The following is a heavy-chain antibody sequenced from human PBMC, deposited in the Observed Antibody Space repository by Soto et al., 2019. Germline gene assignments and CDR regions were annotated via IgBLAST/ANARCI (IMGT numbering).Heavy chain of an antibody. CDR1: GFTFSSYA. J-gene: IGHJ5*02. V-gene: IGHV3-23*01. CDR2: ISGSGDYT. Sequence: EVQLLESGGGLVQPGESLRLSFAASGFTFSSYAMTLVRQAPGKGLEWVASISGSGDYTYFADSVKGRFTISRDNSKDILYLKMSSLSVEDTTIYYCAKESRSHSQGWFDPWGQGTLVTVSS. D-gene: IGHD2-15*01. CDR3: AKESRSHSQGWFDP.